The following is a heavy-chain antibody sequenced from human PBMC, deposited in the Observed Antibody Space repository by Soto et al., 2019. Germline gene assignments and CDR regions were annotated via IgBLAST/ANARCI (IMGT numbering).Heavy chain of an antibody. D-gene: IGHD3-22*01. CDR3: ARYYFDSSGYSNWFDP. CDR1: GGSITSGAYY. Sequence: PSETLSLTCAVSGGSITSGAYYWTWIRQHPGKGLEWIAYIHYSGRTYYNPSLKSRVTISVDTSNNQFSLKLSSVTAADTAVYYCARYYFDSSGYSNWFDPWGQGTLVT. V-gene: IGHV4-31*11. J-gene: IGHJ5*02. CDR2: IHYSGRT.